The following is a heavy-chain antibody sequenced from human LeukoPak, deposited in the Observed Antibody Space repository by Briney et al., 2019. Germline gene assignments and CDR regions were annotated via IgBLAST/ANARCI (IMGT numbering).Heavy chain of an antibody. J-gene: IGHJ4*02. V-gene: IGHV3-15*01. CDR2: IRRITDGWTA. Sequence: GGSLRLSCAASGFSFTDAWMRWVRQAPGKGLEWIVHIRRITDGWTADYAAPVKDRFTILRDASKNTVYLQMNSLKTEDTAVYYCTTDPVKTINSEDYWGQGTLVTVSS. CDR3: TTDPVKTINSEDY. D-gene: IGHD4-23*01. CDR1: GFSFTDAW.